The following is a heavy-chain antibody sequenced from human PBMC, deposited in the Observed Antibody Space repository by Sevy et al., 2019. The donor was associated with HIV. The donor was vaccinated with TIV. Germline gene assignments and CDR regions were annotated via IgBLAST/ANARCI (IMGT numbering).Heavy chain of an antibody. CDR1: GFTFSSYS. D-gene: IGHD5-12*01. V-gene: IGHV3-21*01. Sequence: GGSLRLSCAASGFTFSSYSMNWVRQAPGQGLEWVSSISSSSSYIYYADSVKGRFTISRDNAKNSLYLQMNSLRAEDTAVYYCAGVRDIGAFDIWGQGTMVTVSS. CDR3: AGVRDIGAFDI. J-gene: IGHJ3*02. CDR2: ISSSSSYI.